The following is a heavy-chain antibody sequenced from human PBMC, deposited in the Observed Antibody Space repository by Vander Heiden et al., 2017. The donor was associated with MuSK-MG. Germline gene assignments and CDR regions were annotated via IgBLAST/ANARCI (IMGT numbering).Heavy chain of an antibody. CDR3: AREPTGYYYYGMDV. J-gene: IGHJ6*02. CDR1: GFTFSSYA. Sequence: QVQLVESGGGVVQPGRSLRLSCAASGFTFSSYAMPWVRQAPGKGLEWVAVISYDGSNKYYADSVKGRFTISRDNSKNTLYLQMNSLRAEDTAVYYCAREPTGYYYYGMDVWGQGTTVTVSS. CDR2: ISYDGSNK. V-gene: IGHV3-30*04.